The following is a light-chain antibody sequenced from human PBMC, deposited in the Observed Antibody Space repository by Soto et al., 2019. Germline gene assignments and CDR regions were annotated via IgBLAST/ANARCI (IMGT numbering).Light chain of an antibody. CDR2: GAS. J-gene: IGKJ1*01. Sequence: EIVMTQSPATLSVSPRERATLSCRASQSVSSDLAWYQQKPGQAPGLLIFGASTRASGTPARFSGSGSRTEYTLTISSLQSEDLAVYYCQQYNNWPWTFGQGTKVDIK. V-gene: IGKV3-15*01. CDR3: QQYNNWPWT. CDR1: QSVSSD.